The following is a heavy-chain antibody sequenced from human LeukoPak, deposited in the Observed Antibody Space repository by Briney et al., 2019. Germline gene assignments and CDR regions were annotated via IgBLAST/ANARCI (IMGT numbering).Heavy chain of an antibody. CDR1: GGSISSYY. CDR2: IYTSGST. V-gene: IGHV4-4*07. J-gene: IGHJ6*03. Sequence: PSETLSLTCTVSGGSISSYYWSWIRQPAGKALEWIGRIYTSGSTNYNPSLKSRVTMSVDTSKNQFSLKLSSVTAADTAVYYRARERLGYCSSTSCPSYYYYYMDVWGKGTTVTVSS. D-gene: IGHD2-2*01. CDR3: ARERLGYCSSTSCPSYYYYYMDV.